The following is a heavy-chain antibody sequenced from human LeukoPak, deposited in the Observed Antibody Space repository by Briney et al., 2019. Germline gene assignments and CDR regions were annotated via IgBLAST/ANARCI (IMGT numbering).Heavy chain of an antibody. J-gene: IGHJ3*02. CDR1: GGSISSYY. V-gene: IGHV4-59*01. CDR3: ARDSNRLASAFDI. D-gene: IGHD5-12*01. CDR2: IYYSGST. Sequence: SETLSLTCTVSGGSISSYYWSWIRQPPGKGLEWIGYIYYSGSTNYNPSLKSRVTISVDTSKNQFSLKLSSVTAADTAVYYCARDSNRLASAFDIWGQGTMVTVSS.